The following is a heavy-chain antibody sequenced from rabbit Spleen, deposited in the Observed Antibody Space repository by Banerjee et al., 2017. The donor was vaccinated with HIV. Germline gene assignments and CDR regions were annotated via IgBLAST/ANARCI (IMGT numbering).Heavy chain of an antibody. Sequence: QQLVESGGGLVKPGASLTLTCKASGFSFSSGYYMSWVRQAPGKGLEWIGCTGTGSGSTYYASWAKGRFTISKTSSTTVTLQMTSLTAADTATYFCASAYSDVYFNLWGPGTLVTFS. CDR1: GFSFSSGYY. J-gene: IGHJ4*01. V-gene: IGHV1S40*01. CDR2: TGTGSGST. CDR3: ASAYSDVYFNL. D-gene: IGHD6-1*01.